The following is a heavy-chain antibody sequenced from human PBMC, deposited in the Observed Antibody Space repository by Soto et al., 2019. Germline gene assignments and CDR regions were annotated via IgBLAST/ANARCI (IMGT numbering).Heavy chain of an antibody. Sequence: GRSLRLSCAASGFTFSSYWMSLVRQAPGKGLEWVANIKQDGSEKYYGDSVKGRFTISRDNAKNSLYLQMNSLRAEDTAVYYSARDLSWLAYGIDVWGQGTTVTVS. V-gene: IGHV3-7*03. CDR3: ARDLSWLAYGIDV. D-gene: IGHD6-19*01. CDR1: GFTFSSYW. CDR2: IKQDGSEK. J-gene: IGHJ6*02.